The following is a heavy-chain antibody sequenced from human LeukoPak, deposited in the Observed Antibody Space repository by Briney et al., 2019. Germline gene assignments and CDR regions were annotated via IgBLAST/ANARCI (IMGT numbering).Heavy chain of an antibody. Sequence: ASVKVSCEAFGYTFSSYGISWVRQAPGQGLEWMGWISAYSGNTNYAQKLQGRVTMTADTSTNTAYMELRSLRSDDTAVYYGARGHPGYYDNSGYLPLDYWGQGTLVTASS. CDR1: GYTFSSYG. J-gene: IGHJ4*02. D-gene: IGHD3-22*01. CDR3: ARGHPGYYDNSGYLPLDY. CDR2: ISAYSGNT. V-gene: IGHV1-18*01.